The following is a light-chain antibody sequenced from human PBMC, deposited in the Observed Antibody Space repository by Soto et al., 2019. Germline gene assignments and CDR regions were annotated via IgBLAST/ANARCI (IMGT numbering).Light chain of an antibody. CDR2: GVS. V-gene: IGLV2-8*01. J-gene: IGLJ3*02. CDR1: SSDVGGYNY. CDR3: GSCAGSLGV. Sequence: QSALTQPPSASGSPGQSVTISCTGTSSDVGGYNYVSWYQQHPGKAPKLMIYGVSKRPSGVPDRFSGSKSGNTASLTVSGLQAEDEDDYYCGSCAGSLGVFGGGTKLTVL.